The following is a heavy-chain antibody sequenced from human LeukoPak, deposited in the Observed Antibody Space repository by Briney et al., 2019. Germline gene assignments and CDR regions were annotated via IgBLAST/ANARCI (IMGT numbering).Heavy chain of an antibody. D-gene: IGHD3-10*01. CDR1: GFPFRSYS. CDR3: ARAEGSGSSFDY. Sequence: GGSLRLSCAASGFPFRSYSMNWVRQAPGKGLEWVSSISSSTHIYYADSVKGRFTISRDNSKNSLYLQMNSLRVEDTAVYYCARAEGSGSSFDYWGQGTLVTVSS. J-gene: IGHJ4*02. V-gene: IGHV3-21*01. CDR2: ISSSTHI.